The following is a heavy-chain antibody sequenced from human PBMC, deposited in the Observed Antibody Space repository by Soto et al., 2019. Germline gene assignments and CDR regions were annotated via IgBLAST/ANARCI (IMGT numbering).Heavy chain of an antibody. J-gene: IGHJ4*02. D-gene: IGHD4-4*01. CDR1: GGSISSRTFW. V-gene: IGHV4-39*01. CDR3: ARHPRDDYNYGGSGIFDY. CDR2: MYYSGSS. Sequence: QLQLQESGPGLVKPSETLSLTCGVSGGSISSRTFWWAWIRQPPGKGLEWIGDMYYSGSSYSSPSLKSRVPLSVDTSKNQLSLKLNSVTAADTAVYYCARHPRDDYNYGGSGIFDYWGQGTLVTVSS.